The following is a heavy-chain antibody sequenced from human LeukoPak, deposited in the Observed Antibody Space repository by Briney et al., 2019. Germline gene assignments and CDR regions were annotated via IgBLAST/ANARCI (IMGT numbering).Heavy chain of an antibody. D-gene: IGHD2-15*01. CDR1: GLTFSSYA. Sequence: GGSLRLSCAASGLTFSSYAMSWVRQAPGKGLEWVSAISGSGGSTYYADSVKGRFTISRDNSKNTLYLQMNSLRAEDTAVYYCAKDRDVVVVAATWDYWGQGTLVTVSS. V-gene: IGHV3-23*01. CDR3: AKDRDVVVVAATWDY. CDR2: ISGSGGST. J-gene: IGHJ4*02.